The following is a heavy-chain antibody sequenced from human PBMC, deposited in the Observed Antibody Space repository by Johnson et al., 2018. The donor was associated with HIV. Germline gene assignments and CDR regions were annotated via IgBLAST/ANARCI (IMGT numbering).Heavy chain of an antibody. V-gene: IGHV3-30*04. CDR3: AKTPGDNWYYSEGTDAFDI. CDR2: ISYDGSNK. D-gene: IGHD3-22*01. CDR1: GFTLSSYA. Sequence: QVQLVESGGGVVQPGRSLRLSCAASGFTLSSYAMHWVRQAPGKGLEWVAVISYDGSNKYYADSVKGRFTISRDNSKNTLDLQMNSLRAEDTAVYYCAKTPGDNWYYSEGTDAFDIWGQGTMVTVSS. J-gene: IGHJ3*02.